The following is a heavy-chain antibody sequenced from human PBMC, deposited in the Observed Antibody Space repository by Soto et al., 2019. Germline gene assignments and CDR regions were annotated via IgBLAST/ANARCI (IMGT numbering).Heavy chain of an antibody. V-gene: IGHV1-18*01. CDR3: ARGSRRFGDFDY. D-gene: IGHD3-10*01. J-gene: IGHJ4*02. Sequence: LQGRVTMTTDTSTIPAYMELRSLRSDDTAVYYCARGSRRFGDFDYWGQGTLVTVSS.